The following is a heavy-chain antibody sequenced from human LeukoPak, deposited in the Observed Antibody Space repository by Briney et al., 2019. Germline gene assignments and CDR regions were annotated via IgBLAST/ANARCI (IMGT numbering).Heavy chain of an antibody. J-gene: IGHJ5*02. CDR1: GGSISSYY. Sequence: SETLSLTCTVSGGSISSYYWSWIRQPPGKGLEWIGYIYYSGSTNYNTSLKSRVTISVDTSKNQFSLKLSSVTAADTAVYYRAGVKSDHQRYYSGGSCYSYNWFDPWGQGTLVTVSS. CDR3: AGVKSDHQRYYSGGSCYSYNWFDP. V-gene: IGHV4-59*01. D-gene: IGHD2-15*01. CDR2: IYYSGST.